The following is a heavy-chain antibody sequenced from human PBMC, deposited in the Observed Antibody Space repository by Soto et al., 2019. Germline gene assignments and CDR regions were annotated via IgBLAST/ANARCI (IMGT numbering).Heavy chain of an antibody. Sequence: SGGSLRLSCAASGFTFSSYAMSWVRQAPGKGLEWVSAISGSGGSTYYADSVKGRFTISRDNSQKMLFLQMNSLRAEDTAMYYCAKVPLVLSNAFDLWGQGTKVTVS. CDR3: AKVPLVLSNAFDL. V-gene: IGHV3-23*01. D-gene: IGHD2-8*02. J-gene: IGHJ3*01. CDR2: ISGSGGST. CDR1: GFTFSSYA.